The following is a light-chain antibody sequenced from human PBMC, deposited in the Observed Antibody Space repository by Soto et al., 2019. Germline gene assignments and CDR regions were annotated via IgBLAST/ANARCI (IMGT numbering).Light chain of an antibody. CDR3: SSYTRSSTVV. J-gene: IGLJ2*01. Sequence: QSALTQPASVSGSPGKSITISCTGTSSDVGGYNYVSWYQQHPGKAPKLMIYDVTNRPSGVSNRFSGSKSGNTASLTISGLQAEDEADYYCSSYTRSSTVVFGGGTKLTVL. CDR1: SSDVGGYNY. CDR2: DVT. V-gene: IGLV2-14*03.